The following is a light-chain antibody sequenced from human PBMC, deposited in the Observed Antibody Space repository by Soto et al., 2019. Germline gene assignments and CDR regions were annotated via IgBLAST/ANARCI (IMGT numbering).Light chain of an antibody. CDR2: GAS. CDR3: QQYGSSPKLT. Sequence: EIVLTQSPGTLSLSPGERATLSCRASQSVSSTYLAWYQQKPGQAPRLLIYGASSRATGIPDRFSGSGSGTDFTLTISRLEPVDFAVYYCQQYGSSPKLTFGGGTKVAIK. V-gene: IGKV3-20*01. J-gene: IGKJ4*01. CDR1: QSVSSTY.